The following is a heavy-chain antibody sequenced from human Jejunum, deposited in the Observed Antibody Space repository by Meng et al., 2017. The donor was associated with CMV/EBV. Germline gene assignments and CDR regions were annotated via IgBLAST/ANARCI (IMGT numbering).Heavy chain of an antibody. V-gene: IGHV3-23*01. CDR1: GFTFSSYA. D-gene: IGHD1-26*01. J-gene: IGHJ5*01. Sequence: GFTFSSYAMSWVRQAPGKGLEWVSGISGSGGSTYYADSVKGRFTISRDNSKNTLYLQMNSLRAEDTAIYFCARRPTGGFSSWFDSWGQGTLVTVSS. CDR2: ISGSGGST. CDR3: ARRPTGGFSSWFDS.